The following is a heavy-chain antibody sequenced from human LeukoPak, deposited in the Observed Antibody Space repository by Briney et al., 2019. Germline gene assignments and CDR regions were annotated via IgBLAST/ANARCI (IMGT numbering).Heavy chain of an antibody. J-gene: IGHJ4*02. CDR3: ARDYYDSSGEFDY. V-gene: IGHV3-7*05. D-gene: IGHD3-22*01. CDR1: GLTFSSYW. Sequence: GGSLRLSCAASGLTFSSYWMSWVRQAPGKGLEWVANIKQDGSEKYYVDSVKGRFTISRDNAKNSLYLQMNSLRAEDTAVYYCARDYYDSSGEFDYWGQGTLVTVSS. CDR2: IKQDGSEK.